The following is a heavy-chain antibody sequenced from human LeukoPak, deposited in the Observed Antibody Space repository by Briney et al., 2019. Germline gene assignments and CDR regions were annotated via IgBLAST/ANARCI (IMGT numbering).Heavy chain of an antibody. V-gene: IGHV3-66*01. CDR1: GFTVSSNY. D-gene: IGHD3-10*01. CDR2: IYSGGST. J-gene: IGHJ4*02. CDR3: ARGAYGSGSYLFDY. Sequence: GGSLRLSCAASGFTVSSNYMSWVRQAPGKGLEWVSDIYSGGSTYYADSVKGRFTISRDNSKNTLYRQMNSLRAEDTAVYYCARGAYGSGSYLFDYWGQGTLVTVSS.